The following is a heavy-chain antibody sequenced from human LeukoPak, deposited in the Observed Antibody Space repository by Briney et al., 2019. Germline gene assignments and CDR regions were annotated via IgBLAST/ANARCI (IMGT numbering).Heavy chain of an antibody. CDR2: ISSSSSYI. D-gene: IGHD3-22*01. CDR3: ARGTYYYDSSGRIPDY. V-gene: IGHV3-21*01. CDR1: GFTFSSYS. J-gene: IGHJ4*02. Sequence: PGGSLRLSCAASGFTFSSYSMNWVRQAPGKGLEWVSPISSSSSYIYYADSVKGRFTISRDNAKNSLYLQMNSLRAEDTAVYYCARGTYYYDSSGRIPDYWGQGTLVTVSS.